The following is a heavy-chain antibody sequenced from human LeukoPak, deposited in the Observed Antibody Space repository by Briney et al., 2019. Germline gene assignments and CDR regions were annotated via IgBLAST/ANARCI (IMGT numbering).Heavy chain of an antibody. J-gene: IGHJ4*02. V-gene: IGHV4-34*01. CDR1: GGSFSGYY. CDR2: INHSGST. D-gene: IGHD3-16*02. CDR3: ARADYDYVWGSYRLFDY. Sequence: ASETLSLTCAVYGGSFSGYYWSWIRQPPGKGLEWIGEINHSGSTNYNPSLKSRVTISVDTSKNQFSLKLSSETAADTAVYYCARADYDYVWGSYRLFDYWGQGTLVTVSS.